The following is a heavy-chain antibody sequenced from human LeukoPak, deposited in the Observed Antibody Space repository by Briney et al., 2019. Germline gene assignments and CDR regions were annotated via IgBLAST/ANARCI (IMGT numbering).Heavy chain of an antibody. CDR3: ARAPGYYSNPFFDY. CDR1: GFTFSDFA. V-gene: IGHV3-33*08. CDR2: IWYDGSSK. J-gene: IGHJ4*02. Sequence: GGSLRLSCAASGFTFSDFAMHWVRQAPGKGLEWVALIWYDGSSKSYADSVKGRFTVSRDNSRNTLYLQMSSLRAEDTAVYYCARAPGYYSNPFFDYWGRGTLVTVSS. D-gene: IGHD4-11*01.